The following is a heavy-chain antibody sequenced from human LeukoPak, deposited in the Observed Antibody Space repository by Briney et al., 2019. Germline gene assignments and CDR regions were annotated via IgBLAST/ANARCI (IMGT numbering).Heavy chain of an antibody. Sequence: GESLKISCKGSGYTFTNFWIGWVRQMPEKGLEWTGIIYPGDSNIRYGPSFQGQVTVSADKSISTAYLQWRSLKASDTAMYYCVRLVDLGAFDIWGQGTMVTVSS. CDR2: IYPGDSNI. J-gene: IGHJ3*02. CDR1: GYTFTNFW. D-gene: IGHD3-3*01. V-gene: IGHV5-51*01. CDR3: VRLVDLGAFDI.